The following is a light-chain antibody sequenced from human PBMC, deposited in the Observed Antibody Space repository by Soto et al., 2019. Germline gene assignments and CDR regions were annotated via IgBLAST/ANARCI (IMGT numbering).Light chain of an antibody. Sequence: EIVLTQSPGTLSLSPGEGATLSCRASQTVSSSYLAWYQQKHGQAPRLLIHAASTRATGIPDRFSGSGSGTEFTLSISSVQSEDFAVFYCQQYNRWPRTFGQGTKVDIK. V-gene: IGKV3-20*01. J-gene: IGKJ1*01. CDR2: AAS. CDR1: QTVSSSY. CDR3: QQYNRWPRT.